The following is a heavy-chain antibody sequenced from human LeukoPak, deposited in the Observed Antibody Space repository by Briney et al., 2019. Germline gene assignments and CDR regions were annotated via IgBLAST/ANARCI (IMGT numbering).Heavy chain of an antibody. V-gene: IGHV3-48*03. J-gene: IGHJ4*02. CDR2: ISTGSTAM. CDR1: GFTFSSYD. Sequence: GGSLRLSCAASGFTFSSYDMNWVRQAPGEGLEWVSSISTGSTAMYYADSVKGRFTISRDNAKNSLWLQMNSLRAEATAVYYFARGVRPSVTSAYSHFDDWGQGTPVTVSS. D-gene: IGHD3-22*01. CDR3: ARGVRPSVTSAYSHFDD.